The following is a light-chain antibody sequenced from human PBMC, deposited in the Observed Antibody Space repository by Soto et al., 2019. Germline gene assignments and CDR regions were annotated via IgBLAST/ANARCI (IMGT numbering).Light chain of an antibody. CDR2: GAS. CDR1: QNILFY. V-gene: IGKV1-39*01. CDR3: QQTLTRPDT. J-gene: IGKJ1*01. Sequence: DIQMTQSPSSRSASVGDRVTITCRTSQNILFYLNWYQQKPGKAPNLLIHGASDLQRGVPSRFSGSGSGTEFTLTINSLQLEDFATYFCQQTLTRPDTFGQGTAVAI.